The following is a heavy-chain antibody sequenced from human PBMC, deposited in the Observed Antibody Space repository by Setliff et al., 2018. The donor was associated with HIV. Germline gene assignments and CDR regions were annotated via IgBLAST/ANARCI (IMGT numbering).Heavy chain of an antibody. Sequence: SVKVSCKASGGTFSSFATSWVRQAPGQGLEWMGGIIPIFGTANYAQKFQGRVTSTTDESTTTAYMELRSLRSEDTAVYYCARETYYGSGSYLPTEYYYYYMDVWGKGTTVTVSS. CDR2: IIPIFGTA. J-gene: IGHJ6*03. D-gene: IGHD3-10*01. V-gene: IGHV1-69*05. CDR1: GGTFSSFA. CDR3: ARETYYGSGSYLPTEYYYYYMDV.